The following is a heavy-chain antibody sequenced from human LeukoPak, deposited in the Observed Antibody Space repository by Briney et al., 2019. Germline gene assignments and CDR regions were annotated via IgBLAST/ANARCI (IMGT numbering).Heavy chain of an antibody. J-gene: IGHJ4*02. D-gene: IGHD4/OR15-4a*01. V-gene: IGHV4-34*01. Sequence: SETLSLTCAVYGGSFSDYYWNWIRQTPGKELEWIGEIYHSGSTKYNPSLKSRVTMLVDTSKNQFSLKLRSVTASDTAVYYCASSGSLTTADYWGQGTLVTVSS. CDR2: IYHSGST. CDR3: ASSGSLTTADY. CDR1: GGSFSDYY.